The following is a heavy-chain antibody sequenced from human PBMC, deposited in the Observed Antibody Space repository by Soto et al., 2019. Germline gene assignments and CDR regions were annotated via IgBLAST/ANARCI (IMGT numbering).Heavy chain of an antibody. J-gene: IGHJ5*01. D-gene: IGHD3-3*01. CDR1: TVTINVHG. CDR3: ARYIWSGDYKCFDS. V-gene: IGHV3-30*03. Sequence: GGSLRLSCTSSTVTINVHGIQWVRQAPGKGLEWVAFISNDGRAQYYADSVKGRFTISRDYSKNTVDLQMNSLRNEETAVYYCARYIWSGDYKCFDSWGPGTLVTVSS. CDR2: ISNDGRAQ.